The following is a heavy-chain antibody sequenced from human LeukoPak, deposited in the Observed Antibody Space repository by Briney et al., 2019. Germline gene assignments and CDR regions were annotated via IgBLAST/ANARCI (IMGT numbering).Heavy chain of an antibody. CDR2: MNPNSGNT. CDR1: GGTFSSYA. Sequence: ASVKVSCKASGGTFSSYAISWVRQAPGQGLEWMGWMNPNSGNTGYAQKFQGRVTMTRNTSISTAYMELSSLRSEDTAVYYCARGDRYDFWSGYYTRYGMDVWGQGTTVTVSS. J-gene: IGHJ6*02. V-gene: IGHV1-8*02. CDR3: ARGDRYDFWSGYYTRYGMDV. D-gene: IGHD3-3*01.